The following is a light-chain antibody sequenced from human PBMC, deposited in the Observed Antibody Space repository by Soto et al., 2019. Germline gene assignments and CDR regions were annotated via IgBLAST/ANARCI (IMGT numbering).Light chain of an antibody. CDR1: SSDVGGYNY. CDR3: SSYTSSATLV. CDR2: VVS. V-gene: IGLV2-14*01. Sequence: QSALAQPPSVSGSPGQSIAISCTGTSSDVGGYNYVSWHQQHPGKAPKVLISVVSNRPSGVSNRFSGSTSGNTASLTISGLQAEDEADYYCSSYTSSATLVFGGGTKLTVL. J-gene: IGLJ3*02.